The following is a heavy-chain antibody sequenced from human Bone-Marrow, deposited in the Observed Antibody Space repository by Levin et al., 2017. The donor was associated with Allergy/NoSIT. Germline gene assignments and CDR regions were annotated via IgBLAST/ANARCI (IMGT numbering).Heavy chain of an antibody. V-gene: IGHV3-74*01. J-gene: IGHJ4*02. CDR2: INSDGAST. Sequence: GESLKISCAASGFTLRGYWMHWVRQVPGKGLVWVSRINSDGASTTYAHSVRGRFTISRDNAENTLYLQMNSVRAEDTGVYYCARGGYFDWLHALDYWGRGTQVTVAA. D-gene: IGHD3-9*01. CDR1: GFTLRGYW. CDR3: ARGGYFDWLHALDY.